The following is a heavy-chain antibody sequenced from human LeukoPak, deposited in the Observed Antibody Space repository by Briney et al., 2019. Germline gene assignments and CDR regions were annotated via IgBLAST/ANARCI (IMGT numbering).Heavy chain of an antibody. CDR3: ARTSRRYCSSTSCYNFDY. CDR1: GYTFTSYD. V-gene: IGHV1-8*01. CDR2: MNPNSGNT. J-gene: IGHJ4*02. Sequence: ASVKVSCKASGYTFTSYDINWARQATGQGLEWMGWMNPNSGNTGYAQKFQGRVTMTRNTSISTAYMELSSLRSEDTAVYYCARTSRRYCSSTSCYNFDYWGQGTLVTVSS. D-gene: IGHD2-2*02.